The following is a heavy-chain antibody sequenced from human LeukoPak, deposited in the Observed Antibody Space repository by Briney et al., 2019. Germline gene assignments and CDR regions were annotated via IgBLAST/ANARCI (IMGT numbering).Heavy chain of an antibody. CDR1: GGSISSYY. J-gene: IGHJ6*02. CDR3: ARDRSYYGMDV. Sequence: SEGLSLTCTVSGGSISSYYWSWIRQPPGKGLEWIGYIYYSGSTNYNPSLKSRVTISVDTSKNQFSLKLSSVTAADTAVYYCARDRSYYGMDVWGQGTTVTVSS. V-gene: IGHV4-59*01. CDR2: IYYSGST.